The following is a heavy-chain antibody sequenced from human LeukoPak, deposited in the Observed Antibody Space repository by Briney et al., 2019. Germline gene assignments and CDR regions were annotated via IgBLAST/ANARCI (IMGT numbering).Heavy chain of an antibody. CDR2: IYYSGST. V-gene: IGHV4-39*01. Sequence: SETLSLTCTVSGGSISSSSYYWGWIRQPPGKGLEWIGSIYYSGSTYYNPSLKSRVTISVDTSKNQFSLKLSSVTAADTAVYYCARHGYSSSWPSIGYWGQGTLVTVSS. D-gene: IGHD6-13*01. J-gene: IGHJ4*02. CDR3: ARHGYSSSWPSIGY. CDR1: GGSISSSSYY.